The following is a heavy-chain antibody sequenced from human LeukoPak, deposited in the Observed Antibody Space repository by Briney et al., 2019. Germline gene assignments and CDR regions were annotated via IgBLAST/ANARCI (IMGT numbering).Heavy chain of an antibody. Sequence: SETLSLTCAVSGGSISSYYWSWIRQPPGKGLEWIGYIYDSGSTNYNPSLKSRVTISVDTSKNQFSLKLSSVTAADTAVYFCACLTTAEAFDIWGQGTMVTVSS. J-gene: IGHJ3*02. V-gene: IGHV4-59*01. CDR2: IYDSGST. CDR1: GGSISSYY. CDR3: ACLTTAEAFDI. D-gene: IGHD3-22*01.